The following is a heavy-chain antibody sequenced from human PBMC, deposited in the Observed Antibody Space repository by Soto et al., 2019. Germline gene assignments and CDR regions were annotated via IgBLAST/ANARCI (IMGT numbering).Heavy chain of an antibody. V-gene: IGHV4-31*03. D-gene: IGHD2-15*01. CDR2: ISHSGST. CDR3: ARGPHCSGGRCYNWFDP. J-gene: IGHJ5*02. CDR1: GGSISNGGYY. Sequence: SETLSLTCTVSGGSISNGGYYWSWIRQYPGKGLEWIGYISHSGSTSYNPSLRGRPSISGDTSKNQFSLRLSPVTAADTAVYYCARGPHCSGGRCYNWFDPWGQGALVTVS.